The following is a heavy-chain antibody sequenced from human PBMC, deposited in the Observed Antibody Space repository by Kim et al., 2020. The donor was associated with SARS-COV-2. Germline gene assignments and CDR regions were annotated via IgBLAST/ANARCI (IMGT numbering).Heavy chain of an antibody. CDR2: IIPIFGTA. CDR1: GGTFSSYA. CDR3: ARVSSGYSYSDPIYYYYGMDV. Sequence: SVKVSCKASGGTFSSYAISWVRQAPGQGLEWMGGIIPIFGTANYAQKFQVRVTITADESTSTAYMELSSLRFEDTAVYYCARVSSGYSYSDPIYYYYGMDVWGQGTTVTVSS. V-gene: IGHV1-69*13. D-gene: IGHD5-12*01. J-gene: IGHJ6*02.